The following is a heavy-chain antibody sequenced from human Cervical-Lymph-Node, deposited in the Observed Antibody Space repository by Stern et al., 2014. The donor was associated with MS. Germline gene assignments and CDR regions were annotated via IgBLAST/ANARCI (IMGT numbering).Heavy chain of an antibody. D-gene: IGHD3-16*01. V-gene: IGHV1-69*01. J-gene: IGHJ4*02. CDR3: ARDRNGEGVMAL. Sequence: QVQLVQSGPEVKKPGSSVKVSCKASGGSFKTYGITWVRQAPGPGPEWMGGTIPMFASTNIAQMFQGRVTITADESTNTAYMEMNSLRTEDTAVYYCARDRNGEGVMALWGQGTLVTVSS. CDR2: TIPMFAST. CDR1: GGSFKTYG.